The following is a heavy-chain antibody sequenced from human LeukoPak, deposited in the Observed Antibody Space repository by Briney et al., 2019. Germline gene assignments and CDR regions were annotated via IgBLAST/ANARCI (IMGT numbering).Heavy chain of an antibody. CDR1: GFTFDDYA. Sequence: GGSLRLSCAASGFTFDDYAMHWVRQAPGKGLEWVSGISWNSATIGYADSVKGRFTISRDNAKNSLYLQMNSLKPEDSAFYYCAKGDRNSYYSFDYWGQGALVTVSS. D-gene: IGHD1-26*01. V-gene: IGHV3-9*01. CDR3: AKGDRNSYYSFDY. J-gene: IGHJ4*02. CDR2: ISWNSATI.